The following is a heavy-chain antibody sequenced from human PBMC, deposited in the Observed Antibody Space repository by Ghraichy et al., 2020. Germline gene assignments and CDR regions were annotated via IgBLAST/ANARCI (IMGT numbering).Heavy chain of an antibody. J-gene: IGHJ4*02. D-gene: IGHD3-10*01. Sequence: GGSLRLSCAASGFTLSSYAMSWVRQAPGKGLEWVSGMSDSDSSAFYADSVKGRFTISRDSSKNTLHLQMNSLRVEDTAVYYCAKRFYGSGGAFDYWGQGTLVTVSS. CDR3: AKRFYGSGGAFDY. CDR1: GFTLSSYA. V-gene: IGHV3-23*01. CDR2: MSDSDSSA.